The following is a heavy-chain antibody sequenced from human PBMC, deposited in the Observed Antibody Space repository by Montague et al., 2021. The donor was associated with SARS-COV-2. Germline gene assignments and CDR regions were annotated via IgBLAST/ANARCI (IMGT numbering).Heavy chain of an antibody. J-gene: IGHJ6*02. Sequence: SLRLSCVASGFIFRSYVMHWVRQAPGKGLEWMAVIWYDESKEYYSDSXKGRFIISRDTSRDILFLQMSSLRVEDTAVYYCARGPKYSSGWTGYYYGLDAWGPGTTVTVSS. CDR2: IWYDESKE. D-gene: IGHD6-19*01. CDR1: GFIFRSYV. V-gene: IGHV3-33*01. CDR3: ARGPKYSSGWTGYYYGLDA.